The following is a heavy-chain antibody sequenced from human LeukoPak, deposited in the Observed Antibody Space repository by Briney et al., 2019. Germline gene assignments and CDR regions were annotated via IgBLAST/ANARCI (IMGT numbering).Heavy chain of an antibody. CDR2: INPNSGGT. CDR1: GYTFTGYY. D-gene: IGHD3-22*01. Sequence: ASVKVSCKASGYTFTGYYMHWVRQAPGQGLEWMGWINPNSGGTNYAQKFQGRVTMTRDTSISTAYMELSRLRSDDTAVYYCARLLDYYDSSGYDPLDWFDPWGQGTLVTVSS. CDR3: ARLLDYYDSSGYDPLDWFDP. J-gene: IGHJ5*02. V-gene: IGHV1-2*02.